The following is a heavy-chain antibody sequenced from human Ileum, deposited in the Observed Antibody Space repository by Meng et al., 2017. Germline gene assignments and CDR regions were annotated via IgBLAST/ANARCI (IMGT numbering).Heavy chain of an antibody. J-gene: IGHJ2*01. CDR3: ARYGGSGSYWHFDP. Sequence: QVQLQQWGAGRLKPSETLSLTCAVYGGSFSGYYWTWIRQPPGKGLEWIGEIHHSGSTNYNPSLKSRVTMSIDTSKIQFSLELSSVTAADAAVYYCARYGGSGSYWHFDPWGRGTLVTVSS. V-gene: IGHV4-34*01. CDR2: IHHSGST. D-gene: IGHD3-10*01. CDR1: GGSFSGYY.